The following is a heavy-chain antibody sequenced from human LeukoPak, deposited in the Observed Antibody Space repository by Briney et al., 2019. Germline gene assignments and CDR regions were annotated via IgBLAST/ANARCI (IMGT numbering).Heavy chain of an antibody. CDR3: VKDNPLDY. V-gene: IGHV3-30*02. Sequence: GGSLRLSCGASGFTFSNYGMLWVRQAPGKGLDWVAFIRYDGNNKLYADSVKGRFTISRDNSKDTLYLHINSLRAEDTAVYYCVKDNPLDYWGQGTLVTVSS. CDR2: IRYDGNNK. J-gene: IGHJ4*02. D-gene: IGHD1-14*01. CDR1: GFTFSNYG.